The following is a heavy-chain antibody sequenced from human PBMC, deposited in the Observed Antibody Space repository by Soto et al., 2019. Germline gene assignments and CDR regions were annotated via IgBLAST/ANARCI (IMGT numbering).Heavy chain of an antibody. CDR3: ARSIAVAGLSYDGMDV. Sequence: QVQLVESGGGVVQPGRSLRLSCAASGFTFSSYAMHWVRQAPGKGLEWVAVISYDGSNKYYADSVKGRFTISRDNSKNTLYLQMNSLRAEDTAVYYCARSIAVAGLSYDGMDVWGQGTTVTVSS. V-gene: IGHV3-30-3*01. CDR1: GFTFSSYA. CDR2: ISYDGSNK. J-gene: IGHJ6*02. D-gene: IGHD6-19*01.